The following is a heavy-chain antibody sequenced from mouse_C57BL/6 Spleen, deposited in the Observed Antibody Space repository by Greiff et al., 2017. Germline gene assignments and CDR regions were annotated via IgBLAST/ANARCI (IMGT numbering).Heavy chain of an antibody. CDR2: ISSGGSYT. V-gene: IGHV5-6*01. J-gene: IGHJ2*01. Sequence: DVQLVESGGDLVKPGGSLKLSCAASGFPFSSYGMSWVRQTPDKRLGWVATISSGGSYTYDPDSVKGRFTISRDNAKNTLYRQMSSLKSEDTAMYYCARSVLLRYYFDYWGQGTTLTVSS. CDR3: ARSVLLRYYFDY. D-gene: IGHD1-1*01. CDR1: GFPFSSYG.